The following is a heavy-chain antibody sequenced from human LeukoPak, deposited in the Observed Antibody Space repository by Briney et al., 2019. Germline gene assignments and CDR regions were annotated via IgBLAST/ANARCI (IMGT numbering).Heavy chain of an antibody. Sequence: SQTLSLTCAVSGGSISSGGYSWSWIRQPPGKGLEWIGYIYHSGSTYYNPSLKSRVTISVDRSKNQFSLKLSSVTAADTAVYYCARGYCGSTSCYGRYYYYYGMDVWGKGTTVTVSS. CDR3: ARGYCGSTSCYGRYYYYYGMDV. CDR1: GGSISSGGYS. V-gene: IGHV4-30-2*01. J-gene: IGHJ6*04. D-gene: IGHD2-2*01. CDR2: IYHSGST.